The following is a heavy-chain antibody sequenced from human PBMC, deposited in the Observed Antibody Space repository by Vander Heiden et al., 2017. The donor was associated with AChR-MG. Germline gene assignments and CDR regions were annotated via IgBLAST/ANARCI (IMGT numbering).Heavy chain of an antibody. J-gene: IGHJ4*02. CDR2: IRGSGGST. D-gene: IGHD3-22*01. V-gene: IGHV3-23*01. Sequence: EVQLLEAGGGLGQPGGSLRLSCAASGFTFSSDAMSWVRQAPGKGLEWFSAIRGSGGSTYYADSVKGRFTISRDNSKNTLYLQMNSLRAEDTAVYYCAKARYYYDSSGYYEDYWGQGTLVTVSS. CDR1: GFTFSSDA. CDR3: AKARYYYDSSGYYEDY.